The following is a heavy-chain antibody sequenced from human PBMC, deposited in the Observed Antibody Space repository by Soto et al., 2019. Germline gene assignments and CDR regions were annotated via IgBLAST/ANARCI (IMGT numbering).Heavy chain of an antibody. J-gene: IGHJ4*02. CDR2: IYHSGST. Sequence: SETLSLTCAVFGGSISSTHWWSWVRQPPGKGLEWVGEIYHSGSTNYNPSLKSRVTISVDKSRNQFSLKLNSVTAADTAVYYCARKDYYDSGSYSYWGQGTLVTVSS. CDR3: ARKDYYDSGSYSY. CDR1: GGSISSTHW. V-gene: IGHV4-4*02. D-gene: IGHD3-10*01.